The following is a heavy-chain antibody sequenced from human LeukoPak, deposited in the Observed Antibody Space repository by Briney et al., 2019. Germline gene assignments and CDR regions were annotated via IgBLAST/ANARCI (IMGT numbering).Heavy chain of an antibody. CDR2: ISAYNGNT. CDR1: GYTFTSYG. D-gene: IGHD2-2*01. V-gene: IGHV1-18*01. Sequence: ASVKVSCKASGYTFTSYGISWVRQAPGQGLEWMGWISAYNGNTNYAQKLQGRVTMTTDTSTSTAYMELRSLRSDDTAVYYCARDPRSSTCCCPLDYWGQGTLVTVSS. J-gene: IGHJ4*02. CDR3: ARDPRSSTCCCPLDY.